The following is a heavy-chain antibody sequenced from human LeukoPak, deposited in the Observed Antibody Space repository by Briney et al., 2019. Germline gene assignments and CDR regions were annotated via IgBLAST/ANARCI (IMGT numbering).Heavy chain of an antibody. CDR1: GFTFSSYG. CDR2: IWYDGSNK. J-gene: IGHJ4*02. V-gene: IGHV3-33*08. D-gene: IGHD6-13*01. Sequence: GRSLRLSCAASGFTFSSYGMHWVRQAPGKGLEWVAVIWYDGSNKYYADSVKGRFTISRDNSKNTLYLQMNSLRAEDTAVYYCARDIRRLPPALIPGIAAAGTGFEFDYWGQGTLVTVSS. CDR3: ARDIRRLPPALIPGIAAAGTGFEFDY.